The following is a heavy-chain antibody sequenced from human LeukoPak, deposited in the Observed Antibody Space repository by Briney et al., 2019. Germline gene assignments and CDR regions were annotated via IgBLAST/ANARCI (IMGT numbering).Heavy chain of an antibody. J-gene: IGHJ4*02. CDR2: IIPMFGTA. CDR3: ARVFARGGEISGSYYYY. Sequence: SVKVSCKASGGTFSSYAISWVRQAPGQGLEWMGGIIPMFGTANYAQKFQGRVTITTDESTSTAYMELSSLGSEDTAMYYCARVFARGGEISGSYYYYWGQGTLVTVSS. V-gene: IGHV1-69*05. CDR1: GGTFSSYA. D-gene: IGHD1-26*01.